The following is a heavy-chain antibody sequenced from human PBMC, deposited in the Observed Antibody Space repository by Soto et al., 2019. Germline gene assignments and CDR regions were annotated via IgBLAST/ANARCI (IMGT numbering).Heavy chain of an antibody. CDR3: ARVALAGTTDFDY. J-gene: IGHJ4*02. Sequence: QVQLVQSGAEVKKPGASVKISCKASGYTFTSYAIHWVRQAPGQGLEWMAWINGVNGKTKYSQKFQGRVTITRDTSASTAYMELSSLMSEDTGVYYCARVALAGTTDFDYWGQGTLVTVSS. CDR2: INGVNGKT. D-gene: IGHD1-1*01. CDR1: GYTFTSYA. V-gene: IGHV1-3*01.